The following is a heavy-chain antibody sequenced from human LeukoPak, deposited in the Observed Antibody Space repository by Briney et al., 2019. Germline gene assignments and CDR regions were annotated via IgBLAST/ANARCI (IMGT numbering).Heavy chain of an antibody. CDR3: TRGHCYDSSGYYWYYYYGMDV. D-gene: IGHD3-22*01. CDR1: GGSISGYY. CDR2: IHYSGTT. Sequence: SETLSLTCTASGGSISGYYWNWIRQPPGKGLEWIGYIHYSGTTNYNPSLKSRVTISVDTSKNQFSLKLSSVTAADTAVYYSTRGHCYDSSGYYWYYYYGMDVWGQGTTVTVSS. V-gene: IGHV4-59*12. J-gene: IGHJ6*02.